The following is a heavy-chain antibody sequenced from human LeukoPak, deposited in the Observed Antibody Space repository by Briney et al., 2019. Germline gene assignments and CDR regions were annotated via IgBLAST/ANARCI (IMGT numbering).Heavy chain of an antibody. CDR2: INTKTGNP. J-gene: IGHJ4*02. CDR3: ARISNWHGE. D-gene: IGHD1-1*01. Sequence: ASVKVSCKASGYTFTNYAMNWVRQAPGQGLEWMGWINTKTGNPTYAQGFTGRFVFSLDTSVSTAYLQISSLKAEDTAIYYCARISNWHGEWGQGTLVTVSS. CDR1: GYTFTNYA. V-gene: IGHV7-4-1*02.